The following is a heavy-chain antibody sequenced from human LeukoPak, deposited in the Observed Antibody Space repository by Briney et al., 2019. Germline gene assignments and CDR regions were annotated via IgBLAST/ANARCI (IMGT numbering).Heavy chain of an antibody. CDR1: GFTFGDYA. V-gene: IGHV3-49*03. J-gene: IGHJ4*02. D-gene: IGHD4-23*01. CDR3: TRDPHYYHGNPHDF. CDR2: IRSKDHGGTT. Sequence: GGSLRPSCTASGFTFGDYALSWFRQAPGKGLEWLSFIRSKDHGGTTEYAASVKGRFTISRDDSNSIAYLQMNSLIIEDTAVYFCTRDPHYYHGNPHDFWGQGTRVTVSS.